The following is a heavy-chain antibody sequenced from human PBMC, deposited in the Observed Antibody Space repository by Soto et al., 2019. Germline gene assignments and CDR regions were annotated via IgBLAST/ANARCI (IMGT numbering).Heavy chain of an antibody. CDR2: VYYSGST. CDR1: GGTISTYY. CDR3: ARGGAVPGQRHAFDI. V-gene: IGHV4-59*01. D-gene: IGHD2-2*01. Sequence: SETLSLTCTLSGGTISTYYWNWIRQPPGKGLEWIGYVYYSGSTNYNPSLKSRVTISVDTSRNQLSLNLNSVTTVDTAVYYCARGGAVPGQRHAFDIWGQGTMVTV. J-gene: IGHJ3*02.